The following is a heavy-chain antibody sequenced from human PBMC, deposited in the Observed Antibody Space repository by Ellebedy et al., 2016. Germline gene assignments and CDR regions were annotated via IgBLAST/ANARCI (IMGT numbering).Heavy chain of an antibody. Sequence: SVKVSXKASGGTFSSYAISWVRQAPGQGLEWMGGIIPIFGTANYAQKFQGRVTITADESTSTAYMELSSLRSEDTAVYYCAREDSIAAAGRLYYMDVWGKGTTVTVSS. CDR3: AREDSIAAAGRLYYMDV. J-gene: IGHJ6*03. D-gene: IGHD6-13*01. CDR2: IIPIFGTA. CDR1: GGTFSSYA. V-gene: IGHV1-69*13.